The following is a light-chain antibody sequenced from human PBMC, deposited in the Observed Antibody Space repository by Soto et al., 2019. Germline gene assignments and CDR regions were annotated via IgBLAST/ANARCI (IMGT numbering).Light chain of an antibody. J-gene: IGLJ2*01. CDR3: QVWDSSSDGVV. CDR1: NIGSKS. CDR2: YDS. V-gene: IGLV3-21*04. Sequence: SYELTQPPSVSVAPGKTARITCGGNNIGSKSVHWYQQKPGQAPVLVIYYDSDRPSGIPERFSVSNSGNTATLTISRVEAGDEADYYCQVWDSSSDGVVFGGGTKLAVL.